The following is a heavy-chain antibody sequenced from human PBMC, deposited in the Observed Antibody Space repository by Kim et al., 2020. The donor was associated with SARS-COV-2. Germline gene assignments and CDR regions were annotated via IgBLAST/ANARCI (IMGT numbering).Heavy chain of an antibody. V-gene: IGHV3-15*01. D-gene: IGHD4-17*01. CDR3: TTVGLVLRAACDY. Sequence: GGSLRLSCAASGFTFNNAWMSWVRQAPGKGLEWIGRIKSRTDGGTIDYAAFVKSRFIISRDDSKDTLYLQMSSLKAEDTAIYYCTTVGLVLRAACDYWGQGTLVTVSS. CDR2: IKSRTDGGTI. CDR1: GFTFNNAW. J-gene: IGHJ4*02.